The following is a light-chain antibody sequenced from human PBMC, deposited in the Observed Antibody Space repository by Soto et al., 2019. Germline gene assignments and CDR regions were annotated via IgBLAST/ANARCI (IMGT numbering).Light chain of an antibody. CDR1: SSNIGAGYD. CDR2: GNS. Sequence: QPVLTQPPSVSGAPGQRVTISCTGSSSNIGAGYDVYWYQQLPGTAPKLLIYGNSNRPSGVPDRFSGSKSGTSASLAITGLQAEDEADYYCQSYDSSLISYVFGTGTKLTVL. CDR3: QSYDSSLISYV. V-gene: IGLV1-40*01. J-gene: IGLJ1*01.